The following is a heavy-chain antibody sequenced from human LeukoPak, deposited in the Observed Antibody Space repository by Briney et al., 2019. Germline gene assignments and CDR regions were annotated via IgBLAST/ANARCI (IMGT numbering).Heavy chain of an antibody. CDR2: INSGGSSV. CDR3: ARVGPRGDWFDY. CDR1: GFTFRSYW. J-gene: IGHJ5*01. D-gene: IGHD1-26*01. V-gene: IGHV3-48*01. Sequence: GGSLRLSCAGSGFTFRSYWMHWVRQAPGKGLEWLFYINSGGSSVHSADSVKDIFTFSRDNAKDSLYLQLNSLRVEDTGIYYCARVGPRGDWFDYWGQGTRVTVSS.